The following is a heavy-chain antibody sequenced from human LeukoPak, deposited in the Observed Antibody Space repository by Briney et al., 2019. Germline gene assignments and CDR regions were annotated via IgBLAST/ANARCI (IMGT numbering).Heavy chain of an antibody. V-gene: IGHV1-24*01. J-gene: IGHJ4*02. Sequence: ASVKVSCKVSGYTPTELSMHWVRQAPGKGLEWMGGFDPEDGETIYAQKFQGRVTMTRNTSISTAYMELSSLRSEDTAVYYCARAGGYCGRISCPYYFDYWGQGSLVAVSS. CDR1: GYTPTELS. CDR3: ARAGGYCGRISCPYYFDY. D-gene: IGHD2-15*01. CDR2: FDPEDGET.